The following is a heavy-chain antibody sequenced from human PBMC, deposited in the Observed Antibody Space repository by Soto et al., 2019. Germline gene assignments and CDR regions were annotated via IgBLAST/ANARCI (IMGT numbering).Heavy chain of an antibody. J-gene: IGHJ3*02. Sequence: GGSMRLSCAASGFTFSSYSMTWVRQGHGKGLEWVSSISSSSSYLYYADSLKGRFTISRDSARNSLYLHMNSLRAADTAVYYFAREKVARNALGIWDRVTRVTVSS. CDR1: GFTFSSYS. CDR2: ISSSSSYL. CDR3: AREKVARNALGI. D-gene: IGHD2-15*01. V-gene: IGHV3-21*01.